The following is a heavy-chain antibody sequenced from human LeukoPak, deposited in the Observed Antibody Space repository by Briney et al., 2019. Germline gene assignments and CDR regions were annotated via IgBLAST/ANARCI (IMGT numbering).Heavy chain of an antibody. V-gene: IGHV3-7*01. Sequence: GGSLRLSCTSASAFTFSDFWMSWVRQAPGKELQWLANIKQDGSEKYYVDSVKGRFTISRDNAKNSVYLQMNSLRAEDTAVYYCARNPNYSGAGAYFDYWGQGTLVTVSS. J-gene: IGHJ4*02. CDR2: IKQDGSEK. CDR1: AFTFSDFW. D-gene: IGHD3-10*01. CDR3: ARNPNYSGAGAYFDY.